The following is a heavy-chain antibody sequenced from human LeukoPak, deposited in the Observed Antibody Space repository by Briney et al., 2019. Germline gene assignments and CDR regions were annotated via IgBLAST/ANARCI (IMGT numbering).Heavy chain of an antibody. V-gene: IGHV1-46*01. CDR3: ARDSHYYDSSGYYRPLDY. CDR1: GYTFTSYY. CDR2: INPSGGST. J-gene: IGHJ4*02. Sequence: ASVKVSCKASGYTFTSYYMHWVRQAPGQGLEWMGIINPSGGSTSYAQKFQGRVTMTRDMSTSTVYMELSSLRSEDTAVYYCARDSHYYDSSGYYRPLDYWGQGTLVTVSS. D-gene: IGHD3-22*01.